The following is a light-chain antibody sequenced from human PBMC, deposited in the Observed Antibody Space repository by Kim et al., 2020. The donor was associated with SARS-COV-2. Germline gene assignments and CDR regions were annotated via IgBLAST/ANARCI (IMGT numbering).Light chain of an antibody. J-gene: IGLJ2*01. CDR1: KLGDEY. CDR3: QAWDSSTVV. Sequence: SYELTQPPSVSVSPGQPASITCASDKLGDEYVSWYQLKPGQSPVVVLYQDDKRPPGIPERFSGSNSGNTATLTISAAQALDEADYYCQAWDSSTVVFGGG. CDR2: QDD. V-gene: IGLV3-1*01.